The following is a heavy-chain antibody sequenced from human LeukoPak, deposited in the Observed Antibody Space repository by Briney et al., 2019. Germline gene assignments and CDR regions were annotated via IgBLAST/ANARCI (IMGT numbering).Heavy chain of an antibody. CDR2: IYVDGST. J-gene: IGHJ4*02. CDR3: ARDFYSRQFDY. Sequence: GGSLRLSCAASGFTVSSNYMSWVRQAPGKGLEWVSVIYVDGSTYYADSVQGRFTISRDNSKNTLYLQMNSLTAEDTAVYYCARDFYSRQFDYWGQGALVTVSS. CDR1: GFTVSSNY. V-gene: IGHV3-53*01. D-gene: IGHD5-18*01.